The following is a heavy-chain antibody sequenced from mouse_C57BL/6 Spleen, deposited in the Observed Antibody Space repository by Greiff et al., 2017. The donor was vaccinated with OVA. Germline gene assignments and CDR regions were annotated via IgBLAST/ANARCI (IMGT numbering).Heavy chain of an antibody. Sequence: VKLMESGAELARPGASVKLSCKASGYTFTSYGISWVKQRTGQGLEWIGEIYPRSGNTYYNEKFKGKATLTADKSSSTAYMELRSLTSEDSAVYFCARGWDDAMDYWGQGTSVTVSS. D-gene: IGHD4-1*01. J-gene: IGHJ4*01. CDR1: GYTFTSYG. V-gene: IGHV1-81*01. CDR2: IYPRSGNT. CDR3: ARGWDDAMDY.